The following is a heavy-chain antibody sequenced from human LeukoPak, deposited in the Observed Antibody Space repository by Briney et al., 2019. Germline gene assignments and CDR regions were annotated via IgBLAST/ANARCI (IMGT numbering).Heavy chain of an antibody. V-gene: IGHV1-2*02. D-gene: IGHD3-22*01. J-gene: IGHJ6*03. CDR1: GGTFSSYA. CDR2: INPNSGGT. Sequence: GASVKVSCKASGGTFSSYAISCVRQAPGQGLEWMGWINPNSGGTNYAQKFQGRVTMTRDTSISTAYMELSRLRSDDTAVYYCARVVTHYDSSGYYSPYYYYMDVWGKGTTVTISS. CDR3: ARVVTHYDSSGYYSPYYYYMDV.